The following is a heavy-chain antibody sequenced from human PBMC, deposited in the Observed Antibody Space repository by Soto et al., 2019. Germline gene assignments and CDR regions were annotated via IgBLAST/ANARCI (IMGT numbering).Heavy chain of an antibody. J-gene: IGHJ6*02. CDR2: INSDGSST. Sequence: PGGSLRLSCAASGFTFSSYSMHWVRQAPGKGLVWVSRINSDGSSTSYADSVKGRFTISRDNAKNTLYLQMNSLRAEDTAVYYCARRDGGFPYGMDVWGQGTTVTVSS. V-gene: IGHV3-74*01. CDR1: GFTFSSYS. CDR3: ARRDGGFPYGMDV.